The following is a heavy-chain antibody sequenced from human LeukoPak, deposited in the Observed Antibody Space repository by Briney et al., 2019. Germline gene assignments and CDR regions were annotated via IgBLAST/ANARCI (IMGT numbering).Heavy chain of an antibody. CDR3: ARGDAFSGDH. V-gene: IGHV3-7*04. CDR2: IHPEGNEK. Sequence: GGSQRLSCAVSGLSFTNFWMSWVRQAPGRGLEWVANIHPEGNEKYHVESVKGRFTISRDNTKNLLFLQMNGLRVEDTAVYYCARGDAFSGDHWGQGTLVTVSS. CDR1: GLSFTNFW. J-gene: IGHJ4*02.